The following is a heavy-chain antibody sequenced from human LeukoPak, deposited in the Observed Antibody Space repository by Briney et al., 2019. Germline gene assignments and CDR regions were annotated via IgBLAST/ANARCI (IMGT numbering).Heavy chain of an antibody. V-gene: IGHV4-39*07. CDR2: IYYSGST. CDR1: GGSISSSSYY. D-gene: IGHD3-9*01. J-gene: IGHJ4*02. CDR3: ARHLGGARQLYFQY. Sequence: SETLSLTCTDSGGSISSSSYYWGWIRQPAGKGLEWIGSIYYSGSTYYNPSLKSRVTISVDTSKNQFSLKLSSVTAADTAVYYCARHLGGARQLYFQYWGQGTLVTVSS.